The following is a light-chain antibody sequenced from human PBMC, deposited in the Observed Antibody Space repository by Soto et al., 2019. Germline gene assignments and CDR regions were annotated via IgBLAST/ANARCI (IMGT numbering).Light chain of an antibody. CDR1: KSVSSSY. V-gene: IGKV3-20*01. CDR2: GAS. Sequence: EIVLTQSPGTLSLSPGERATLSCRASKSVSSSYLAWYQQKPGQAPSLLIYGASSRSTGVPDRFSGSGSGTDFTLTISRLEPEDFAVYYCQHYGSSPLTFGGGTKVEI. J-gene: IGKJ4*01. CDR3: QHYGSSPLT.